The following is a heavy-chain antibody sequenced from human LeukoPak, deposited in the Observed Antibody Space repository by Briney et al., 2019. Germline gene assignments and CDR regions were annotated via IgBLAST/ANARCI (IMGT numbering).Heavy chain of an antibody. J-gene: IGHJ4*02. CDR1: GFTFTSIA. Sequence: GGSLRLSYAASGFTFTSIAMTWVRQAPGKGLEWVSTIRGTGDSTHYADSVKGRFIISRDKSKNMLYLQMNGLRAEDTAIYYCAKGQELDDGVFDSWGQGTLVTVSS. D-gene: IGHD1-1*01. CDR3: AKGQELDDGVFDS. CDR2: IRGTGDST. V-gene: IGHV3-23*01.